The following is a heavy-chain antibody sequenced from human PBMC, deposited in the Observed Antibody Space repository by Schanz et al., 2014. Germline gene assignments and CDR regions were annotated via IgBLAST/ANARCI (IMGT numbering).Heavy chain of an antibody. CDR2: ISFSGNTI. D-gene: IGHD6-6*01. Sequence: APLVEYGGGVVQPGRSLRLSCVASGFTFISYDIHWVRQAPGKGLEWISYISFSGNTIYYADSVKGRFTISRDNAKNSVFLQMNRLRAEDTAVYYCATEGPRGTRHPINYYYAMDNWGQGTKVTV. CDR1: GFTFISYD. CDR3: ATEGPRGTRHPINYYYAMDN. V-gene: IGHV3-48*01. J-gene: IGHJ6*02.